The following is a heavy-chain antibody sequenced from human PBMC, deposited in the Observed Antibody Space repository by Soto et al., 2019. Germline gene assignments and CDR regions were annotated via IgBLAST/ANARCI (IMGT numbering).Heavy chain of an antibody. CDR2: INHSGST. CDR1: GGSFSGYY. CDR3: ARRLRYFDWLLYGGPFDY. V-gene: IGHV4-34*01. D-gene: IGHD3-9*01. Sequence: SETLSLTCAVYGGSFSGYYWSWIRQPPGKGLEWIGEINHSGSTNYNPSLKSRVTISVDTSKNQFSLKLSSVTAADTAVYYCARRLRYFDWLLYGGPFDYWGQGTLVTVSS. J-gene: IGHJ4*02.